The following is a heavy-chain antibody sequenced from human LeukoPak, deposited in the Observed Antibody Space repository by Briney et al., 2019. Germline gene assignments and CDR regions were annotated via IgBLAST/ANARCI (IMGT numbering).Heavy chain of an antibody. D-gene: IGHD4-17*01. CDR3: ARGSGDVIDY. J-gene: IGHJ4*02. Sequence: PGGSLRLSCAASGFTVSSNCMNWVRQAPGKGLEWVSVIYSGGTTYYADSAKGRFTISRDSSKNTLYLQMNSLRAEDTAVYYCARGSGDVIDYWGQGTLVTVSS. CDR2: IYSGGTT. V-gene: IGHV3-53*01. CDR1: GFTVSSNC.